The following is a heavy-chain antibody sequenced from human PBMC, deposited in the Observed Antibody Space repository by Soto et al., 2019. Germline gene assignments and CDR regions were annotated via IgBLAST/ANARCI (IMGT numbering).Heavy chain of an antibody. J-gene: IGHJ6*02. V-gene: IGHV3-23*01. CDR3: AKDGQGSSSWYWSEVGGV. D-gene: IGHD6-13*01. CDR1: GFTFSSYA. Sequence: EVQLLESGGGLVQPGGSLRLSCAASGFTFSSYAMSWVRQAPGKGLEWVSAISGSGGSTYYADSVKGRFTISRDNSKNTLYLQMNSLRAEDTAVYYCAKDGQGSSSWYWSEVGGVWGQGTTVTVSS. CDR2: ISGSGGST.